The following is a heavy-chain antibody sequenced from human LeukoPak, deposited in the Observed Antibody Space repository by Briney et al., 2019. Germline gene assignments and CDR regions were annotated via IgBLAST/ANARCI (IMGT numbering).Heavy chain of an antibody. Sequence: PGGSLRLSCVASDLTFTAYTMTWVRQAPGKGLEWVLTITGSGVTTYSPDSVKGRFTISRDNSKNTLYLHMNSLRAADTAVYYCEKRHSANTGPFDYWGQGTVVTVSS. CDR3: EKRHSANTGPFDY. J-gene: IGHJ4*02. CDR2: ITGSGVTT. CDR1: DLTFTAYT. D-gene: IGHD4-11*01. V-gene: IGHV3-23*01.